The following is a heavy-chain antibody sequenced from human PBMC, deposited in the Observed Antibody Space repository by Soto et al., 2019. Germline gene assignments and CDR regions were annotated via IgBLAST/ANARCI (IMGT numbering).Heavy chain of an antibody. J-gene: IGHJ4*02. D-gene: IGHD1-26*01. Sequence: QVQLVQSGAEVKKSGASVKVSCKASGYTLTSYAMHWVRQAPGQRLEWMGWINAGDGNTKYSQKFHGRVTITRDTSASTAYMELSSLRSEDTAVYSCARDVGATGDWGQGTLVTVSS. V-gene: IGHV1-3*01. CDR1: GYTLTSYA. CDR3: ARDVGATGD. CDR2: INAGDGNT.